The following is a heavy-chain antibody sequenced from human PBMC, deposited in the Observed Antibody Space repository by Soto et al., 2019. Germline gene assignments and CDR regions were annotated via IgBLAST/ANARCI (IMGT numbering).Heavy chain of an antibody. V-gene: IGHV3-23*01. CDR3: AKGALGGVYYYDSSGYYYDY. CDR2: ISGSGGST. J-gene: IGHJ4*02. Sequence: EVQLLESGGGLVQPGGSLRLSCAASGFTFSSYAMSWVRQAPGKGLEWVSAISGSGGSTYYADSVKGRFTISRDNSKNTLYLQMNSLRAEDTAVYYCAKGALGGVYYYDSSGYYYDYWGQGTLVTVSS. CDR1: GFTFSSYA. D-gene: IGHD3-22*01.